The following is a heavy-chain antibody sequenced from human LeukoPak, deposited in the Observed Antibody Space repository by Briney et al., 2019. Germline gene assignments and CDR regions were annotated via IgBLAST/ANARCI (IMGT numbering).Heavy chain of an antibody. CDR1: GFTFSSYA. CDR2: ISGSGGST. V-gene: IGHV3-23*01. J-gene: IGHJ4*02. CDR3: AKVAYYDILTGYGHSSFDY. D-gene: IGHD3-9*01. Sequence: GGSLRLSCAASGFTFSSYAMSWVRQAPGKGLEWVSAISGSGGSTYYADSVKGRFTISRDNSKNTLYLQMNSLRAEDTAVYYCAKVAYYDILTGYGHSSFDYWGQGTLVTVSP.